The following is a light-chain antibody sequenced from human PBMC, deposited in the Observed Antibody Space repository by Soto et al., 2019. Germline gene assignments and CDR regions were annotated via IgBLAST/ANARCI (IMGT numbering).Light chain of an antibody. CDR3: HQYNMWPPLI. CDR2: GAS. CDR1: QSVRRN. Sequence: EIVMTQSPATLSVSPGESATLSCRASQSVRRNLAWYQQKPGQAPRLLIYGASTRATGIPARFSGSGSGTEFTLTISGLQSEDFAVYYCHQYNMWPPLIFGGGTKVEIK. J-gene: IGKJ4*01. V-gene: IGKV3-15*01.